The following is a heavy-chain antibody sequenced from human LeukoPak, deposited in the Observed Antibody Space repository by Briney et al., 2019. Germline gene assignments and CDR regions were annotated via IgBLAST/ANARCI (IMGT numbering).Heavy chain of an antibody. V-gene: IGHV2-5*02. D-gene: IGHD3-22*01. Sequence: SGPTLVNPTQTLTLTCTFSGFSLNTRGVGVGWIRQPPGRALECLALIYWDDDRRYSPSLKSRLTITKDTSKNEVVLTMTNMDPVDTATYYCAHRKNYYDSSVFDYWGQGTLVTVSS. CDR1: GFSLNTRGVG. CDR2: IYWDDDR. J-gene: IGHJ4*02. CDR3: AHRKNYYDSSVFDY.